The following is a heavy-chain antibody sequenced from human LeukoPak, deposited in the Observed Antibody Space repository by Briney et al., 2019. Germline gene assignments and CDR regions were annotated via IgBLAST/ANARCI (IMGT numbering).Heavy chain of an antibody. V-gene: IGHV4-59*12. CDR3: ARERSRRSSGAVFDP. Sequence: SETLSLTCTVSGGSISSYYWSWIRQPPGKGLEWIGYIYYSGSTTYNPSLKSRVTMSVDTSKSQFSLKLSSVTAADTAVYYCARERSRRSSGAVFDPWGQGTLVTVSS. CDR2: IYYSGST. D-gene: IGHD6-25*01. J-gene: IGHJ5*02. CDR1: GGSISSYY.